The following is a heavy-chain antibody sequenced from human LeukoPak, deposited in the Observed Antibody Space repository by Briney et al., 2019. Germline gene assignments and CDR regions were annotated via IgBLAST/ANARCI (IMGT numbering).Heavy chain of an antibody. V-gene: IGHV5-51*01. J-gene: IGHJ5*02. CDR1: GYSFTSYW. D-gene: IGHD6-19*01. CDR3: ARQVIVAGTAAVEDLPGTSYWFDP. CDR2: IYPGDSDS. Sequence: GESLKISCKGSGYSFTSYWIGWVRQMPGKGLEWMGIIYPGDSDSRYSPSFQGQVTISADKSISTAYLQWSSLKASDTAMYYCARQVIVAGTAAVEDLPGTSYWFDPWGQGTLVTVSS.